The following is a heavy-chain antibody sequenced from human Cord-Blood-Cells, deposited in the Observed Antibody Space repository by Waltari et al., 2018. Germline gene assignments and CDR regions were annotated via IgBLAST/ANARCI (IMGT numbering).Heavy chain of an antibody. J-gene: IGHJ3*02. CDR3: ASFYGSGSYYAFDI. CDR2: IIPIVGTA. Sequence: QVQLVQSGAEVQKPGSSVKVSCKASGGTFSGYAISRVRQAPGQGLEWMGGIIPIVGTANYAQKFQGRVTITADESTSTAYMELSSLRSEDTAVYYCASFYGSGSYYAFDIWGQGTMVTVSS. D-gene: IGHD3-10*01. CDR1: GGTFSGYA. V-gene: IGHV1-69*12.